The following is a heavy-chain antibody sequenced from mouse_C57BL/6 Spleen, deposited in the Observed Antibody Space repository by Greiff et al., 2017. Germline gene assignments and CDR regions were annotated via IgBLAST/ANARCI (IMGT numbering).Heavy chain of an antibody. V-gene: IGHV5-9*01. CDR2: LSGGGGNT. D-gene: IGHD4-1*02. CDR3: ARQQLGVYWYFDV. J-gene: IGHJ1*03. CDR1: GFPFSSYT. Sequence: EVQGVESGGGLVQPGGSLKLSCAASGFPFSSYTMSWVRQTPEKRLEWVATLSGGGGNTYYPDSVTGRFTISRDNAKHTLYLQMSSLRSENTALYYWARQQLGVYWYFDVRGTWTTVTGSS.